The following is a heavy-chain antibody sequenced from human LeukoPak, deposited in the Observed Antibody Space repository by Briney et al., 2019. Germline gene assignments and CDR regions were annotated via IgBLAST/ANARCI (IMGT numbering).Heavy chain of an antibody. D-gene: IGHD3-10*01. J-gene: IGHJ5*02. Sequence: GGSLRLSCAASGFTFSSYGMHWVRQAPGKGLEWGAVIWYDGSNKYYADSVKGRFTISRDNSKNTLYLQMNSMRAEDTAVYYCARNLRPITMVRGVIIPVFDPWGQGTLVTVSS. CDR2: IWYDGSNK. CDR1: GFTFSSYG. V-gene: IGHV3-33*01. CDR3: ARNLRPITMVRGVIIPVFDP.